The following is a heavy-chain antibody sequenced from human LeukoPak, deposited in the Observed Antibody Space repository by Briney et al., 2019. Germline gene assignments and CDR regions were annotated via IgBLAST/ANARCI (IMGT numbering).Heavy chain of an antibody. V-gene: IGHV1-24*01. Sequence: ASVKVSCKVSGYTLTELSMHWVRQAPGKGLEWMGGFDPEDGETIYAQKFQGRVTMTEDTSTDTAYMELSSLRSEDTAVYYCATVRNYYDSSGYYSPYYFDYWGQGTLVTVSP. J-gene: IGHJ4*02. CDR1: GYTLTELS. D-gene: IGHD3-22*01. CDR3: ATVRNYYDSSGYYSPYYFDY. CDR2: FDPEDGET.